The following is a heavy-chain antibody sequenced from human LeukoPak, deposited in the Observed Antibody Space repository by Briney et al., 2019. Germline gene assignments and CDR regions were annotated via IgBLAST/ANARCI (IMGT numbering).Heavy chain of an antibody. Sequence: PGGSLRLSCAASGFTFSAYGMTWVRQAPGKGLEWVSGISGSGDNTYYSDSVKGRFTISRDISKNTLYLQMNSLRAEDTALYYCAKLMIRPTDPFDIWGQGTMVTISS. CDR1: GFTFSAYG. CDR2: ISGSGDNT. CDR3: AKLMIRPTDPFDI. J-gene: IGHJ3*02. V-gene: IGHV3-23*01. D-gene: IGHD3-10*01.